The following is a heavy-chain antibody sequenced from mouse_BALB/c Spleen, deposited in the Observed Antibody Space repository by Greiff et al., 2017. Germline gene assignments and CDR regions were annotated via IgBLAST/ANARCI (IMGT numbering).Heavy chain of an antibody. J-gene: IGHJ4*01. Sequence: VQLQQSGPGLVAPSQSLSITCTVSGFSLTGYGVNWVRQPPGKGLEWLGMIWGDGSTDYNSALKSRLSISKDNSKSQVFLKMNSLQTDDTARYYCARDYYGSSHAMDYWGQGTSVTVSA. CDR2: IWGDGST. CDR3: ARDYYGSSHAMDY. CDR1: GFSLTGYG. V-gene: IGHV2-6-7*01. D-gene: IGHD1-1*01.